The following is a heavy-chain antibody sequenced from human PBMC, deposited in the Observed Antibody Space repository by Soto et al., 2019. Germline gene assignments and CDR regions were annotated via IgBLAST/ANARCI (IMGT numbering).Heavy chain of an antibody. CDR1: GGSISSYY. CDR3: ARGVSDYGDYGPNWFDP. V-gene: IGHV4-59*01. D-gene: IGHD4-17*01. CDR2: IYYSGST. Sequence: QVQLQESGPGLVKPSETLSLTCTVSGGSISSYYWSWIRQPPGKGLEWIGYIYYSGSTNYNPSLKSRVTISVDTSKNQFSLKLSSVTDADTAVYYCARGVSDYGDYGPNWFDPWGQGTLVTVSS. J-gene: IGHJ5*02.